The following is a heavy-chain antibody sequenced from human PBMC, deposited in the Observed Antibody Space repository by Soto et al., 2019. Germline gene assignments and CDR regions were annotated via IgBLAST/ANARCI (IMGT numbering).Heavy chain of an antibody. J-gene: IGHJ6*02. Sequence: EVQLVESGGGFVQPGGSLRLSCAASGFDFSNYWMHWVRQVPGKGLVWVSHINSDGSSTTYADSVKGRFTISRDNARTTVYLQLDSLRVEDTAVYYCARDKSYALAVWGQGTTVTVSS. V-gene: IGHV3-74*03. D-gene: IGHD4-17*01. CDR1: GFDFSNYW. CDR3: ARDKSYALAV. CDR2: INSDGSST.